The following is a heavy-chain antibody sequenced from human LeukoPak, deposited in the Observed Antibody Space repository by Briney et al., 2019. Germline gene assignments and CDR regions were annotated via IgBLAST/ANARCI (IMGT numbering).Heavy chain of an antibody. CDR3: ARVSPEGGYDY. Sequence: PGGSLRLSCAASGFTFSSYWMHWVRQAPGKGLVWVSRINSDGSSTSYADSVKGRFTILRDNAKNTLYLQMNSLRAEDTAVYYCARVSPEGGYDYWGQGALVTVSS. CDR1: GFTFSSYW. J-gene: IGHJ4*02. CDR2: INSDGSST. D-gene: IGHD5-12*01. V-gene: IGHV3-74*01.